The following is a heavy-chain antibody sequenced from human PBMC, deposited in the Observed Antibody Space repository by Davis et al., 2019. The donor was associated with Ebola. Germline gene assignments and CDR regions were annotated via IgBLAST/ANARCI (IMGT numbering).Heavy chain of an antibody. J-gene: IGHJ4*02. Sequence: MPGGSLRLSCTVPGGSISSGDYYWSWIRQPPGKGLEWIGYIYYSGSTNYNPHLKSRVTISVDTSKNQFSLKLSSVTAADTAVYYCASSDTAMVYYFDYWGQGTLVTVSS. D-gene: IGHD5-18*01. V-gene: IGHV4-61*08. CDR1: GGSISSGDYY. CDR2: IYYSGST. CDR3: ASSDTAMVYYFDY.